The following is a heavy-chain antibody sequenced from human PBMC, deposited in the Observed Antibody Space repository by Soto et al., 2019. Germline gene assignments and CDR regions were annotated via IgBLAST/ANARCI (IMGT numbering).Heavy chain of an antibody. Sequence: SETLSLTCTVSGGSISSYYWSWIRQPPGKGLEWIGYIYYSGSTNYNPSLKSRVTISVDTSKNQFSLKLSSVTAADTAGYYCARVENYDFWSGPIGMDVWGQGTTVTVSS. CDR1: GGSISSYY. D-gene: IGHD3-3*01. V-gene: IGHV4-59*01. J-gene: IGHJ6*02. CDR3: ARVENYDFWSGPIGMDV. CDR2: IYYSGST.